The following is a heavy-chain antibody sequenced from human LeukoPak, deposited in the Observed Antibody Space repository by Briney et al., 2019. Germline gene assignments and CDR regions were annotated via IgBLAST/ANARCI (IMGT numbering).Heavy chain of an antibody. D-gene: IGHD3-3*01. Sequence: PGGSLRLSCAASGFTFSSYAMSWVRQAPGKGLEWVSAISGSGGSTYYADSVKGRFTISRDNSKNTLYLQMNSLRAEDTAVYYCAKPPYYDFWSGYYYYYYYYMGVWGKGTTVTVSS. CDR1: GFTFSSYA. CDR2: ISGSGGST. J-gene: IGHJ6*03. V-gene: IGHV3-23*01. CDR3: AKPPYYDFWSGYYYYYYYYMGV.